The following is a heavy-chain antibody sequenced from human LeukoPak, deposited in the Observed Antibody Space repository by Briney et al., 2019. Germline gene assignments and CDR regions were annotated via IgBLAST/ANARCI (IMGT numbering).Heavy chain of an antibody. D-gene: IGHD6-13*01. V-gene: IGHV3-74*01. CDR2: INTDGSST. CDR1: GFTFSSYW. Sequence: QPGGSLRLSCAASGFTFSSYWMHWVRQAPGKGLVWVSRINTDGSSTNYADSVKGRFTISRDNAKNTLYLQMNSLRAEDSAVYYCARWAATGDFDYWGQGTLVTVPS. CDR3: ARWAATGDFDY. J-gene: IGHJ4*02.